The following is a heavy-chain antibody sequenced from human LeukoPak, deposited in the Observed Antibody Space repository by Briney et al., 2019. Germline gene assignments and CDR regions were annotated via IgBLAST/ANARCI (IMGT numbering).Heavy chain of an antibody. V-gene: IGHV4-39*01. CDR1: GGSISSSSYY. Sequence: PSETLSLTCTVSGGSISSSSYYWGWIRQPPGKGLEWIGSIYYSGSTYYNPSLKSRVTISVDTSKNQFSLKLSSVTAADTAVYYCALYQSLRHYGDSWFDPWGQGTLVTVSS. J-gene: IGHJ5*02. CDR2: IYYSGST. CDR3: ALYQSLRHYGDSWFDP. D-gene: IGHD4-17*01.